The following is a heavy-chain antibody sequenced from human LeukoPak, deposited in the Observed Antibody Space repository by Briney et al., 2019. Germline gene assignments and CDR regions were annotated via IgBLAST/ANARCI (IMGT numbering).Heavy chain of an antibody. Sequence: GESLKISCKGSGYSFTSYWIGWVRQMPGKGLEWMGIIYPGDSDTRYSPSFQGQVTISTDKSISTAYLQRSSLKASDTAMYYCARQDGLDDYYGSGSYRYWGQGTLVTVSS. CDR3: ARQDGLDDYYGSGSYRY. CDR1: GYSFTSYW. D-gene: IGHD3-10*01. CDR2: IYPGDSDT. J-gene: IGHJ4*02. V-gene: IGHV5-51*01.